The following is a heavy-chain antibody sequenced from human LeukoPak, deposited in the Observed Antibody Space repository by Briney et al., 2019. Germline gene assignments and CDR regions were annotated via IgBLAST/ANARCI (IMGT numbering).Heavy chain of an antibody. CDR1: GFTFSSYW. D-gene: IGHD3-9*01. J-gene: IGHJ4*02. CDR2: INSDGSST. Sequence: GGSLRLSCAASGFTFSSYWMHWVRQAPGKGLVWVSRINSDGSSTSYADSVKGRFTISRDNAKNTLYLQMNSLRAEDTAVYYCARDGYDILTGYVRGVFDYWGQGTLFTVSS. V-gene: IGHV3-74*01. CDR3: ARDGYDILTGYVRGVFDY.